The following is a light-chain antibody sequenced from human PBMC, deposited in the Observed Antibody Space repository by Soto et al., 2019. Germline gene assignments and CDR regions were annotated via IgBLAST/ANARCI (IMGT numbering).Light chain of an antibody. CDR1: QSFRGL. Sequence: EVLLTQSPVTLSLSPGERATLSGRASQSFRGLLAWYQQKPGQAPRLLIYDAYNRATGIPPRFSGSGSGTDFTLTISSLEPEDSAVYYCQQRHMWPITFGQGTRLEI. CDR3: QQRHMWPIT. V-gene: IGKV3-11*01. J-gene: IGKJ5*01. CDR2: DAY.